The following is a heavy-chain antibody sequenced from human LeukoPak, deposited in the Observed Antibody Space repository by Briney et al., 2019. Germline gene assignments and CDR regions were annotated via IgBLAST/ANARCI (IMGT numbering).Heavy chain of an antibody. CDR3: ARRAPGYQNIVVVTGQESWFDP. D-gene: IGHD2-21*02. V-gene: IGHV4-59*12. CDR2: IYYSGST. Sequence: PSETLSLTCTVSGASISSYYWSWIRQPPGKGLEWIGYIYYSGSTNYNPSLKSRVTISVDTSKNQFSLKLSSVTAADTAVYYCARRAPGYQNIVVVTGQESWFDPWGQGTLVTVSS. J-gene: IGHJ5*02. CDR1: GASISSYY.